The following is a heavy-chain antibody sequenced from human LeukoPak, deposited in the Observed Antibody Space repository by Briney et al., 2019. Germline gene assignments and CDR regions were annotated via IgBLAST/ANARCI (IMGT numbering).Heavy chain of an antibody. Sequence: SETLSLTCTVSGGSISSYYWSWIRQTPGMGLEWIGYIYHSGSTKYNPSLKSRVTISVDTSKNQFSLTLSSVTAADTAVYYCARDFPESKGWGLDPWGQGTLVTVSS. D-gene: IGHD1-14*01. J-gene: IGHJ5*02. CDR2: IYHSGST. CDR1: GGSISSYY. CDR3: ARDFPESKGWGLDP. V-gene: IGHV4-59*01.